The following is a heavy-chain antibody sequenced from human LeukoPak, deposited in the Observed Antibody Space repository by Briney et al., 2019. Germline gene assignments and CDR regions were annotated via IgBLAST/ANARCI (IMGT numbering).Heavy chain of an antibody. Sequence: GGSLRLSCAASGFTFSSYWMHWVRQAPGNGLEWVAVISYDGSNKYYADSVKGRFTISRDNSKNTLYLQMNSLRAEDTAVYYCARQREVLRFLEWFLYYYGMDVWGQGTTVTVSS. CDR3: ARQREVLRFLEWFLYYYGMDV. CDR1: GFTFSSYW. V-gene: IGHV3-30-3*01. D-gene: IGHD3-3*01. CDR2: ISYDGSNK. J-gene: IGHJ6*02.